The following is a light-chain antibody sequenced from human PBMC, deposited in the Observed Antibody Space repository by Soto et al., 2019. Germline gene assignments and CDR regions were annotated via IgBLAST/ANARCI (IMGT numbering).Light chain of an antibody. CDR3: QQYAISPRT. CDR1: QRFTTSQ. V-gene: IGKV3-20*01. Sequence: EIVWTQSPGTLSLSPGERATLFCRASQRFTTSQLAWYQQRPGQAPRVLIFGASRRATGIPGRFSGSGSGTDFTLTISRLEPEDSAVYYCQQYAISPRTFGQGTTVEIK. J-gene: IGKJ1*01. CDR2: GAS.